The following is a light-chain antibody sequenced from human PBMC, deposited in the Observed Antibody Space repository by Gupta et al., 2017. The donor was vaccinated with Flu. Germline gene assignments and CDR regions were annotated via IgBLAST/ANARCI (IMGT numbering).Light chain of an antibody. V-gene: IGLV1-44*01. CDR3: AAGDDSLNGWV. J-gene: IGLJ3*02. Sequence: SVLTQPPSASGTPGQRVTISCSGSSSNIGSNTVNWYQQLPGTAPKLLIYSNNQRPSGVPDRFSGSKSGTSASLAISGLQAEDEADYYCAAGDDSLNGWVFGGGTKLTVL. CDR2: SNN. CDR1: SSNIGSNT.